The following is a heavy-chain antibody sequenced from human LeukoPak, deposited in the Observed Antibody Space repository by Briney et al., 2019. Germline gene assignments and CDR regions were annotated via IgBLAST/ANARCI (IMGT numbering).Heavy chain of an antibody. CDR2: ISGSGGST. CDR3: ARDRTGTTLN. Sequence: PGGSLRLSCAASGFTFSNAWVSWVRQAPGKGLEWVSAISGSGGSTYYADSVKGRFTISRDNSKNTLYLQMNSLRAEDTAVYYCARDRTGTTLNWGQGTLVTVSS. CDR1: GFTFSNAW. D-gene: IGHD1-7*01. J-gene: IGHJ4*02. V-gene: IGHV3-23*01.